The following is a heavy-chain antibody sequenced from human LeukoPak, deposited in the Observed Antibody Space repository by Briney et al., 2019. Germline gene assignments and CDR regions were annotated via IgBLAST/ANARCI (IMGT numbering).Heavy chain of an antibody. J-gene: IGHJ3*02. D-gene: IGHD3-22*01. CDR2: ISYDGSNK. Sequence: PGRSLRLSCAASGFTFSSYAMHWVRQAPGKGLEWVAVISYDGSNKYYADSVKGRFTISRDNSKNTLYLQMNSLRAEDTAVYYCARDNYYDSSGEAFDIWGQGTMITVSS. V-gene: IGHV3-30-3*01. CDR1: GFTFSSYA. CDR3: ARDNYYDSSGEAFDI.